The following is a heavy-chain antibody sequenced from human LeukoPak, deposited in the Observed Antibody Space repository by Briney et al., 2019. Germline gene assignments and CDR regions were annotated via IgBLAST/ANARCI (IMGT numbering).Heavy chain of an antibody. Sequence: SETLSLTCAVSGESFSTYYWSWVRLPPGKGVEWMGEINHSGNTNYNPHLKSGGTISVETTKNKRSLKQRYVTTADTAVYYCARVDGDGYNIPDYWSQGPLVTVS. CDR3: ARVDGDGYNIPDY. CDR1: GESFSTYY. CDR2: INHSGNT. V-gene: IGHV4-34*01. D-gene: IGHD5-24*01. J-gene: IGHJ4*02.